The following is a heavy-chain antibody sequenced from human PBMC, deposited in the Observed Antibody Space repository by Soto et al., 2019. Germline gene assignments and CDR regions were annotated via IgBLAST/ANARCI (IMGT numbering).Heavy chain of an antibody. CDR2: FSGGACTT. V-gene: IGHV3-23*01. CDR1: GFTFSNYA. Sequence: EGSMRLSWAAGGFTFSNYAMKCVRQAPGNRLECVSAFSGGACTTYCAESVKGRFTISRESSKNTLYLQMATLRADDTALSYCASKDTGTYYGRFDYWGQGPLVSVSS. J-gene: IGHJ4*02. CDR3: ASKDTGTYYGRFDY. D-gene: IGHD1-26*01.